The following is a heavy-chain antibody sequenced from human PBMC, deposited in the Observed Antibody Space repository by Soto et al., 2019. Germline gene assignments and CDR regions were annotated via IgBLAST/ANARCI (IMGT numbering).Heavy chain of an antibody. Sequence: GASVKVSCKASGYTITSYGISWVRQAPGQGLEWMGRINPNGGATSYAQKFQDRVTMTKDTSTRTVYMELSSLRSEDTAVYYCARSKMTDYWGQGTLVTVSS. CDR2: INPNGGAT. CDR3: ARSKMTDY. CDR1: GYTITSYG. J-gene: IGHJ4*02. V-gene: IGHV1-46*01.